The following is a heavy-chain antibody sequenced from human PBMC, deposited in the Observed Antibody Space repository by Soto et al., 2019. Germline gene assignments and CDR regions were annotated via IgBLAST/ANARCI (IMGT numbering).Heavy chain of an antibody. CDR3: AREVRGCLDY. CDR1: GGSISSYY. Sequence: SETLSLTCTVSGGSISSYYWSWIRQPPGKGLEWIGYIYYSGSTNYNPSLKSRVTISVDTSKNQFSLKLSSVTAADTAVYYCAREVRGCLDYWGQGTLVNVSS. V-gene: IGHV4-59*01. CDR2: IYYSGST. D-gene: IGHD3-10*01. J-gene: IGHJ4*02.